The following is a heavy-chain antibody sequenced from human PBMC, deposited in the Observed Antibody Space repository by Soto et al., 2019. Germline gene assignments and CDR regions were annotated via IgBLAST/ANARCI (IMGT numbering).Heavy chain of an antibody. CDR1: GGSISSTSYY. CDR2: IFYTGST. CDR3: ARRGYSHGYFDL. Sequence: SETLSLTCSVSGGSISSTSYYWGWIRQPPGKELEWIGNIFYTGSTFYNPSLESRLTISVATSKNQFSLTLRSMTAADTAVYYCARRGYSHGYFDLWGQGSLVTVSS. J-gene: IGHJ4*02. V-gene: IGHV4-39*01. D-gene: IGHD5-18*01.